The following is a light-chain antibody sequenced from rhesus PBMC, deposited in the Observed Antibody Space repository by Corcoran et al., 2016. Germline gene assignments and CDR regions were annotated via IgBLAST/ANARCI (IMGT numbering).Light chain of an antibody. CDR2: KAA. V-gene: IGKV1-22*01. CDR1: QSISNW. J-gene: IGKJ3*01. CDR3: QHYGSREFT. Sequence: DIQMTQSPSSLSASVGDTVTITCRASQSISNWLAWYQQKPGKPPKLVIYKAATLQTGVPSRFSGSGSGTVFTLTISSLQSEDFATYYCQHYGSREFTFGPGTKLDIK.